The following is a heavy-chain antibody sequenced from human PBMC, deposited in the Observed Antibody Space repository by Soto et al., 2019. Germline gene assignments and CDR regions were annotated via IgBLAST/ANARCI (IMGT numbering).Heavy chain of an antibody. V-gene: IGHV3-30*18. D-gene: IGHD1-26*01. CDR3: AKEGGLSGSYYISSSYYFDY. Sequence: QVQLVESGGGVVQPGRSLRLSCAASGFTFSSYGMHWVRQAPGKGLEWVAIRSYDGSNTYYADSVKGRFTISRDNSKNTLYLQMNSLRAEDTSVYYCAKEGGLSGSYYISSSYYFDYWGQGTLVTVSS. CDR2: RSYDGSNT. CDR1: GFTFSSYG. J-gene: IGHJ4*02.